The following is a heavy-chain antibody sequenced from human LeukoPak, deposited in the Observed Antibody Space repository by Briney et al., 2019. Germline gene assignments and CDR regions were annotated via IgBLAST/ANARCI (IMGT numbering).Heavy chain of an antibody. D-gene: IGHD3-10*01. CDR3: ARGYGSGSIQGVDV. CDR1: GGSFSEYY. Sequence: SETLSLTCAVYGGSFSEYYWSWIRQPPGKGLEWIGEINHSGSTNYNPSLKSRVTISVDTSKNQFSLKLTSVTAADTAVYYCARGYGSGSIQGVDVWGQGTTVTVSS. J-gene: IGHJ6*02. CDR2: INHSGST. V-gene: IGHV4-34*01.